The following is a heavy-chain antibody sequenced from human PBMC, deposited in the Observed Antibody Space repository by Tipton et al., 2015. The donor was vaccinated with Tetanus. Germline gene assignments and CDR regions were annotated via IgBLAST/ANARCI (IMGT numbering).Heavy chain of an antibody. CDR2: IYYSGSI. CDR3: ARNGSVTPRTLYYRYNGMDV. Sequence: TLSLTCTVSGGSISRTNYYWGWIRQPPGKGLEWIGSIYYSGSINYNPSLKSRVTIAVDTSKNQLSLTLTSVTAADTAVYYCARNGSVTPRTLYYRYNGMDVWGQGTTVTVSS. V-gene: IGHV4-39*07. CDR1: GGSISRTNYY. D-gene: IGHD2-21*02. J-gene: IGHJ6*02.